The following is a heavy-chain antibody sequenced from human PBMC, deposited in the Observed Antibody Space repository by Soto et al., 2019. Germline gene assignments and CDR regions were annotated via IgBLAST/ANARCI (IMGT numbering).Heavy chain of an antibody. D-gene: IGHD3-10*01. V-gene: IGHV1-69*01. Sequence: QVQLVQSGAEVKKPGSSVKVSCKASGGTFSSYAISWVRQAPGQGLEWMGGIIPIFGTANYAQKFQGRVTIPADESTSTAYMELSSLRSEDTAVYYWSSRGRNFYYYGMAVWGQGTTVTVSS. CDR3: SSRGRNFYYYGMAV. CDR2: IIPIFGTA. J-gene: IGHJ6*02. CDR1: GGTFSSYA.